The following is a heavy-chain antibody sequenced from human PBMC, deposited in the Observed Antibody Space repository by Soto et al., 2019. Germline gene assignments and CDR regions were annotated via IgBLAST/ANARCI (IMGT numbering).Heavy chain of an antibody. Sequence: SVKVSCKASAGTFSSYTISWVRQAPGQGLEWMGRIIPILGIANYAQKFQGRVTITRDTSASTAYMELSSLRSEDTAVYYCARAYVVVVVAATSPDYWGQGTLVTVSS. V-gene: IGHV1-69*02. J-gene: IGHJ4*02. CDR1: AGTFSSYT. D-gene: IGHD2-15*01. CDR3: ARAYVVVVVAATSPDY. CDR2: IIPILGIA.